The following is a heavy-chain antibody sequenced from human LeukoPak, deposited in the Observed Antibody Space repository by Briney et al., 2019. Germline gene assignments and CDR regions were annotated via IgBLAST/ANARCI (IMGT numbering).Heavy chain of an antibody. CDR2: IYYSGST. Sequence: SETLSLTCTVSGGSVSSGSYYWSWIRQPPGKGLEWFGYIYYSGSTNYNPSLKSRVTISVDTSKNQFSLKLSSVTAADTAVYYCARLEGGDNVDYWGQGTLVTVSS. CDR1: GGSVSSGSYY. J-gene: IGHJ4*02. D-gene: IGHD4-17*01. V-gene: IGHV4-61*01. CDR3: ARLEGGDNVDY.